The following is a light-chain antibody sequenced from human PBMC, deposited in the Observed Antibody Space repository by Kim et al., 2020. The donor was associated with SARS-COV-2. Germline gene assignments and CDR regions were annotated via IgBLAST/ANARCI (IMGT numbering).Light chain of an antibody. Sequence: EMVLTQSPGTLSLSPGERATLSCRASQSVSSSYLAWYQQKPGQAPRLLIYGASSRATGIPDRFSGSGSGTDFTLTISRLEPEDFAVYYCQQFGTSPPHTFGQGTKLEI. CDR1: QSVSSSY. CDR3: QQFGTSPPHT. V-gene: IGKV3-20*01. J-gene: IGKJ2*01. CDR2: GAS.